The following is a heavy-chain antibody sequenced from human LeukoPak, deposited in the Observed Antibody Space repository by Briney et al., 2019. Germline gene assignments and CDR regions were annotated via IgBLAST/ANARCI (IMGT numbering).Heavy chain of an antibody. Sequence: GESLKISCKGSGYSFTSYWIGWVHQMPGKGLEWMGIIYPGDSDTRYSPSFQGQVTISADKSISTAYLQWSSLKASDTAMYYCARSSLVYCGGDCYSGFYYWGQGTLVTVSS. CDR3: ARSSLVYCGGDCYSGFYY. CDR1: GYSFTSYW. CDR2: IYPGDSDT. D-gene: IGHD2-21*02. J-gene: IGHJ4*02. V-gene: IGHV5-51*07.